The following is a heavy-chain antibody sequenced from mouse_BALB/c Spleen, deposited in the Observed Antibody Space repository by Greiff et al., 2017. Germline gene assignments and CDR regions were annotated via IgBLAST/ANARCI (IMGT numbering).Heavy chain of an antibody. V-gene: IGHV5-6*01. CDR2: ISSGGSYT. CDR3: ARHHRYGAMDY. D-gene: IGHD2-14*01. CDR1: GFTFSSYG. Sequence: EVKLMESGGDLVKPGGSLKLSCAASGFTFSSYGMSWVRQTPDKRLEWVATISSGGSYTYYPDSVKGRFTISRDNAKNTLYLQMSSLKSEDTAMYYCARHHRYGAMDYWGQGTSVTVSS. J-gene: IGHJ4*01.